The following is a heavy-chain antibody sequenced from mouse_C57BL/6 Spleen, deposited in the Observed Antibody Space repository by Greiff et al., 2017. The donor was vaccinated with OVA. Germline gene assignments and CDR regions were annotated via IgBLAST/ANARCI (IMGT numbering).Heavy chain of an antibody. D-gene: IGHD2-4*01. J-gene: IGHJ2*01. CDR3: ARARDYEPYYVYY. CDR2: IDPEDGEP. V-gene: IGHV14-2*01. CDR1: GFNITDYY. Sequence: EVQLQESGAELVKPGASVTLSCTASGFNITDYYMHWVKQRTEQGLEWIGRIDPEDGEPKYAPKFPGKATITAATSSNTAYMQLSSLTSEDTAVYYCARARDYEPYYVYYWGQGTTLTVSS.